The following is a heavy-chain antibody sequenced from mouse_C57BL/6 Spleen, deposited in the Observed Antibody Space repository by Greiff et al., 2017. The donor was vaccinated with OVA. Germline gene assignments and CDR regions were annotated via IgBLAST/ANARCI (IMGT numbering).Heavy chain of an antibody. Sequence: EVMLVESGGDLVKPGGSLKLSCAASGFTFSSYGMSWVRQTPDKRLEWVATISSGGSYTYYPDSVKGRFTISRDNAKNTLYLQMSSLKSEDTAMYYCARRGLYSPWFAYWGQGTLVTVSA. CDR2: ISSGGSYT. J-gene: IGHJ3*01. D-gene: IGHD1-1*01. V-gene: IGHV5-6*02. CDR1: GFTFSSYG. CDR3: ARRGLYSPWFAY.